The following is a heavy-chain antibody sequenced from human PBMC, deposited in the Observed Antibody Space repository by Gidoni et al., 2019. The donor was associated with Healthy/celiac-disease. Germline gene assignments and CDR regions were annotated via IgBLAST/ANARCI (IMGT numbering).Heavy chain of an antibody. V-gene: IGHV3-21*01. CDR1: GFTFSSYS. CDR3: ARDLRIQLWSNIPYDAFDI. Sequence: EVQLVESGGGLVKPGGSLRLSCAASGFTFSSYSMNWVRQAPGKGLEWVSSISSSSSYIYYADSVKGRFTISRDNAKNSLYLQMNSLRAEDTAVYYCARDLRIQLWSNIPYDAFDIWGQGTMVTVSS. J-gene: IGHJ3*02. D-gene: IGHD5-18*01. CDR2: ISSSSSYI.